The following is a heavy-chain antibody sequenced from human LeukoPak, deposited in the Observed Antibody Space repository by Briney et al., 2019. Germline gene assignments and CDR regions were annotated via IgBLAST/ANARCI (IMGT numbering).Heavy chain of an antibody. D-gene: IGHD1-1*01. J-gene: IGHJ4*02. CDR1: GFTFSDYW. CDR2: IKFDESEK. V-gene: IGHV3-7*04. Sequence: GGSLILSCAASGFTFSDYWMSWVRQAPGKGLEWVASIKFDESEKHYMDSVKGRFTISRDSAKSSLYLQMNSLRAEDTAVYFCARVTTNGYFEYWGQGSRVTVSP. CDR3: ARVTTNGYFEY.